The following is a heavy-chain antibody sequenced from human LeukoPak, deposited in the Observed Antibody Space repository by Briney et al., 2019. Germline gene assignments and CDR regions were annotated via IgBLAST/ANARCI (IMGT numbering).Heavy chain of an antibody. Sequence: SETLSLTCAVYGGSFGGYYWSWIRQPPGKGLEWIGEINHSGSTNYNPSLKSRVTISVDTSKNQFSLKLSSVTAADTAVYYCARGGTGSGWYRTRPGVPVPSYYFDYWGQGTLVTVSS. CDR2: INHSGST. J-gene: IGHJ4*02. CDR1: GGSFGGYY. V-gene: IGHV4-34*01. D-gene: IGHD6-19*01. CDR3: ARGGTGSGWYRTRPGVPVPSYYFDY.